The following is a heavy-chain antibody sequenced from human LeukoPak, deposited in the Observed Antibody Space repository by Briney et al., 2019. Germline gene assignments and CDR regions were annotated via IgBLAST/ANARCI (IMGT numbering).Heavy chain of an antibody. J-gene: IGHJ4*02. CDR3: AKSTGYSTTGRDFDS. V-gene: IGHV3-23*01. CDR1: GFIFSSYA. CDR2: ISGGGATT. Sequence: GGSLRRSCAASGFIFSSYAMSWVRQAPGKGLEWVSDISGGGATTFYADSVKGRFTISRDNSKNTLYLQLSSLRAEDTAVYYCAKSTGYSTTGRDFDSWGRGTLVTVSS. D-gene: IGHD6-13*01.